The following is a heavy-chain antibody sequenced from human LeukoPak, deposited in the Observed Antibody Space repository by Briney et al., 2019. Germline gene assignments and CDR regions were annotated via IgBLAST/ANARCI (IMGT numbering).Heavy chain of an antibody. D-gene: IGHD5-18*01. CDR3: ARGGYSYGLTY. Sequence: GASVKVSCKTSKFTFTNSAIQWVRQARGQRLEWIGWIVVGSGKTNYAQKVQERVTITRDMSTNTVYMEMRSLRSDDTAVYYCARGGYSYGLTYWGQGTLVTVSS. CDR1: KFTFTNSA. CDR2: IVVGSGKT. J-gene: IGHJ4*02. V-gene: IGHV1-58*02.